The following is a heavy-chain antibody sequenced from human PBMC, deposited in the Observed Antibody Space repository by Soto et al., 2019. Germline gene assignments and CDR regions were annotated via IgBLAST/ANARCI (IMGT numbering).Heavy chain of an antibody. CDR2: ISFDGSNK. CDR3: AGDRGHSYAYYHAY. Sequence: GSLRLSCAASGFTFSGYAMHWVRQAPGKGLEWVAVISFDGSNKYCADSVKDRFTISRDNSKKTLYVQMNSLRAEDTAVYYCAGDRGHSYAYYHAYWCQGTLLTVSS. J-gene: IGHJ4*02. D-gene: IGHD5-18*01. CDR1: GFTFSGYA. V-gene: IGHV3-30-3*01.